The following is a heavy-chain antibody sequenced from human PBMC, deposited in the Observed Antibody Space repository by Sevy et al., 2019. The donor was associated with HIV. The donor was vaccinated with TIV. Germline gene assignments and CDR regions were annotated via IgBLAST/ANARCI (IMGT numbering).Heavy chain of an antibody. CDR2: IYYSGST. CDR1: DGSISSYY. CDR3: ARGGGYSGYEYYGMDV. D-gene: IGHD5-12*01. J-gene: IGHJ6*02. Sequence: SETLSLTCTVSDGSISSYYWSWIRQPPGKGLEWIGYIYYSGSTNYNPSLKSRVTISVDTSKNQFSLKLSSVTAADTAVYYCARGGGYSGYEYYGMDVWGQGTTVTVSS. V-gene: IGHV4-59*01.